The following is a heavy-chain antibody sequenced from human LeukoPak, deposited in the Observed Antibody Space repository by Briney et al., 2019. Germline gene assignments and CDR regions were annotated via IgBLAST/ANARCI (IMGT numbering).Heavy chain of an antibody. Sequence: VASVKVSCKTSGYTFNAYYMHWVRQAPGQGLEWMGGIISMFGTTNYAQKFQGRVTVTADESTSTAYMELSSLRSEDTAMYYCATEWADAFDVWGQGTMVTVSS. D-gene: IGHD1-26*01. CDR1: GYTFNAYY. CDR2: IISMFGTT. J-gene: IGHJ3*01. V-gene: IGHV1-69*13. CDR3: ATEWADAFDV.